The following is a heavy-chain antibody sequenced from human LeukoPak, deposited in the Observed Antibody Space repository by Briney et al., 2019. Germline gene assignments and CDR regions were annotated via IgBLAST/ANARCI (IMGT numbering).Heavy chain of an antibody. CDR2: ISSRSSYI. J-gene: IGHJ6*02. V-gene: IGHV3-21*01. CDR3: ARDAPSVVGVVYYYYYGMDV. D-gene: IGHD2-15*01. CDR1: GFTFSSYS. Sequence: GGALRLSCAASGFTFSSYSMNWVRPAPWKGREWVSSISSRSSYIYNADSVKGRLTISRDKANNSQYLQMNSLREEDTAVYYCARDAPSVVGVVYYYYYGMDVWGQGTTVTVSS.